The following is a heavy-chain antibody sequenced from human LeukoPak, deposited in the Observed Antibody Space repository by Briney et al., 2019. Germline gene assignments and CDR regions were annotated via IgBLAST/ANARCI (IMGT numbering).Heavy chain of an antibody. CDR3: AGEFKLDDAFDI. D-gene: IGHD1-1*01. CDR1: GYTFTSYD. CDR2: MNPSSGNT. J-gene: IGHJ3*02. Sequence: ASVKVSCKASGYTFTSYDINWVRQATGQGLEWMGWMNPSSGNTGYAQKFQGRVTMTRNTSISTAYMELSSLRSEDTAVYYCAGEFKLDDAFDIWGQGTMVTVSS. V-gene: IGHV1-8*01.